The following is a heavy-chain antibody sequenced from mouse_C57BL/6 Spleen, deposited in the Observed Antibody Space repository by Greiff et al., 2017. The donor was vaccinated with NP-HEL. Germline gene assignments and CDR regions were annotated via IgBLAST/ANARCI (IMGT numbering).Heavy chain of an antibody. CDR2: INPSTGGT. Sequence: VQLQQSGPELVKPGASVKISCKASGYSFTGYYMNWVKQSPEKSLEWIGEINPSTGGTTYNQKFKAKATLTVDKSSSTAYMQLKSLTSENSAVYYCARGDMVTSFAYWGQGTLVTVSA. D-gene: IGHD2-2*01. CDR1: GYSFTGYY. CDR3: ARGDMVTSFAY. V-gene: IGHV1-42*01. J-gene: IGHJ3*01.